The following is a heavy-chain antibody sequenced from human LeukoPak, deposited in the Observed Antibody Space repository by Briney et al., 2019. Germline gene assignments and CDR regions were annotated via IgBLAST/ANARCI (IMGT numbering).Heavy chain of an antibody. V-gene: IGHV1-69*13. D-gene: IGHD5-24*01. Sequence: GASVTVSCKASGGTFSSYAISWVRQAPGQGLEWMGGIIPTFGTANYAQKFQGRVTITADESTSTAYMELSSLRSEDTAVYYCARDPPVGMATIGAFDIWGQGTMVTVSS. J-gene: IGHJ3*02. CDR3: ARDPPVGMATIGAFDI. CDR1: GGTFSSYA. CDR2: IIPTFGTA.